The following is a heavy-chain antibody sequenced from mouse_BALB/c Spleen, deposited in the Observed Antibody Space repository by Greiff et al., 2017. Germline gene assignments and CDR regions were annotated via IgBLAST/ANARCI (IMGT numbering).Heavy chain of an antibody. Sequence: EVQVVESGGGLVQPGGSLRLSCATSGFTFTDYYMSWVRQPPGKALEWLGFIRNKANGYTTEYSASVKGRFTISRDNSQSILYLQMNTLRAEDSATYYCARDRPMDYWGQGTSVTVSS. V-gene: IGHV7-3*02. CDR2: IRNKANGYTT. J-gene: IGHJ4*01. CDR1: GFTFTDYY. CDR3: ARDRPMDY.